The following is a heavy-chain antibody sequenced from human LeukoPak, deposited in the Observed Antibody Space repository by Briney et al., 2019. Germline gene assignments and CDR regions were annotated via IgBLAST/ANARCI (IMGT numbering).Heavy chain of an antibody. D-gene: IGHD6-13*01. CDR3: ARGPGYSSSDGAYDI. Sequence: SETLSLTCAVYGGSFSGYYWSWIRQPPGKGLEWIGEINHSGSTNYNPSLKSRVTISVDTSKNQFSLKLSSVTAADTAVYYCARGPGYSSSDGAYDIWLLGTMVT. CDR2: INHSGST. CDR1: GGSFSGYY. J-gene: IGHJ3*02. V-gene: IGHV4-34*01.